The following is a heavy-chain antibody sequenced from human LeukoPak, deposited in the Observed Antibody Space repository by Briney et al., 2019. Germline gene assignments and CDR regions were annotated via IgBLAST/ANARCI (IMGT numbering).Heavy chain of an antibody. J-gene: IGHJ5*02. CDR3: ARDRTGNNWFDP. V-gene: IGHV4-59*01. CDR1: GGSISSYY. Sequence: PSETLSLTCTVSGGSISSYYWSWIRQPPGEGLEWIGYIYYSGSANYNPSLKSRVTISVDTSKNQVSLKLSSVTAADTAVYYCARDRTGNNWFDPWGQGTLVTVSA. D-gene: IGHD1-1*01. CDR2: IYYSGSA.